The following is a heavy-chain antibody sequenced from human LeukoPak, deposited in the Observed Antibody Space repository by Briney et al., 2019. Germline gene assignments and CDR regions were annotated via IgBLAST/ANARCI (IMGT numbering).Heavy chain of an antibody. D-gene: IGHD3-10*01. J-gene: IGHJ4*02. CDR2: ISSDGSNK. CDR3: AKVGGHGVGLLWLGEARGGFDY. Sequence: GSLSLASPAYGFTFSNYAMDWVRQAPGTGLEWVAVISSDGSNKYYADSVKGRFTISRDNSKNTLYLQMNSLRAEDTAVYYCAKVGGHGVGLLWLGEARGGFDYWGQGTLVTVSS. CDR1: GFTFSNYA. V-gene: IGHV3-30-3*01.